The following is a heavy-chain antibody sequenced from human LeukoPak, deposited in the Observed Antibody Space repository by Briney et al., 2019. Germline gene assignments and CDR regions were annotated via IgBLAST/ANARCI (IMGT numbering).Heavy chain of an antibody. CDR3: AGKAAAYYFGY. Sequence: GGSLRLSCAASGFSFNTYGRHWVRQAPGKGLEWVTFMQYDGSEEYYADSVKGRFTISRDNSKNTLYLQMDSLRGEDTAVYYCAGKAAAYYFGYWGQGTLVTVSS. J-gene: IGHJ4*02. CDR2: MQYDGSEE. V-gene: IGHV3-30*02. D-gene: IGHD2-2*01. CDR1: GFSFNTYG.